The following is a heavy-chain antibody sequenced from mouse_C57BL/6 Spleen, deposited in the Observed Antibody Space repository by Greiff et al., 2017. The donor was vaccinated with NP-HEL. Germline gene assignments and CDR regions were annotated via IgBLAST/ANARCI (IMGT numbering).Heavy chain of an antibody. CDR3: ARERDYSNYPILYYYAMDY. CDR2: IHPNSGST. Sequence: QVQLQQSGAELVKPGASVKLSCKASGYTFTSYWMHWVKQRPGQGLEWIGMIHPNSGSTNYNEKFKSKATLTVDKSSSTAYMQLSSLTSEDSAVYYCARERDYSNYPILYYYAMDYWGQGTSVTVSS. J-gene: IGHJ4*01. D-gene: IGHD2-5*01. V-gene: IGHV1-64*01. CDR1: GYTFTSYW.